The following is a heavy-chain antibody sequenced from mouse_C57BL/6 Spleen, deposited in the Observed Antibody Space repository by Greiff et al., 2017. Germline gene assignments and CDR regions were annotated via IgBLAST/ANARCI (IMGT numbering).Heavy chain of an antibody. CDR1: GYAFSSSW. V-gene: IGHV1-82*01. J-gene: IGHJ4*01. CDR2: IYPGDGDT. Sequence: VQLQQSGPELVKPGASVKISCKASGYAFSSSWMNWVKQRPGKGLEWIGRIYPGDGDTNYNGKFKGKATLTADKSSSTAYMQLSSLPSEDSAVYFCARGRGSSLYYAMDYWGQGTSVTVSS. CDR3: ARGRGSSLYYAMDY. D-gene: IGHD1-1*01.